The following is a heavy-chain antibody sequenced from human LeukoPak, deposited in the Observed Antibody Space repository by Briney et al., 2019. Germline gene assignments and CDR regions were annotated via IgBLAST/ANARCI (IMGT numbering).Heavy chain of an antibody. V-gene: IGHV3-53*01. CDR3: ARAVAGTLDY. CDR1: GFTVSSNY. J-gene: IGHJ4*02. CDR2: IYSGGST. D-gene: IGHD6-19*01. Sequence: GGSLRLSCAASGFTVSSNYMSWVRQAPGKGLEWVSVIYSGGSTYYADSVKGRFTISRDNSKNTLYPQMNSLRAEDTAVYYCARAVAGTLDYWGQGTLVTVSS.